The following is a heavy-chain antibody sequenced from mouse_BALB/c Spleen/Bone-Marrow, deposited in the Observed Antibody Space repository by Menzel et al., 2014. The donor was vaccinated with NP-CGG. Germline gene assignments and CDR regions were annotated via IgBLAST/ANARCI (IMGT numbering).Heavy chain of an antibody. Sequence: EVKLVESGGGLVQPGGSLKLSCAASGFDFSSYWMSWVRQAPGKGLEWLGEINADSSTINYTPSLKGKFIISRDNAKNTLYLQMSKVRSEDTALYYCARQGYYGRSDYWGQGTTLTVSS. D-gene: IGHD1-1*01. CDR2: INADSSTI. V-gene: IGHV4-1*02. CDR1: GFDFSSYW. CDR3: ARQGYYGRSDY. J-gene: IGHJ2*01.